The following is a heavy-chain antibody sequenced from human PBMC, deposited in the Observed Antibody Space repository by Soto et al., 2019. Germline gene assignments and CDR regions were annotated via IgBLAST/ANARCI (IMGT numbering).Heavy chain of an antibody. CDR2: INPSGGST. CDR3: ARDLLLWFGELFRPTYYYYYGMDV. V-gene: IGHV1-46*01. CDR1: GYTFTSYY. Sequence: RASVKVSCKASGYTFTSYYMHWVRQAPGQGLEWMGIINPSGGSTSYAQKFQGRVTMTRDTSTSTVYMELSSLRSEDTAVYYCARDLLLWFGELFRPTYYYYYGMDVWGQGTTVTVS. J-gene: IGHJ6*02. D-gene: IGHD3-10*01.